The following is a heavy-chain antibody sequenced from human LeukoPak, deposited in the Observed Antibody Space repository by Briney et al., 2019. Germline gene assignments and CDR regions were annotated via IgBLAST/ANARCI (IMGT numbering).Heavy chain of an antibody. CDR2: IYYSGNT. D-gene: IGHD3-10*01. V-gene: IGHV4-39*07. J-gene: IGHJ5*02. Sequence: PSETLSLTCTVSGGSISSSSYYWGWIRQPPGKGLEWIGNIYYSGNTYYNPSLKSRVTISVDTSKNQFSLKLSSVTAADTAVYSCARGSVRGEFDPWGQGTLVTVSS. CDR3: ARGSVRGEFDP. CDR1: GGSISSSSYY.